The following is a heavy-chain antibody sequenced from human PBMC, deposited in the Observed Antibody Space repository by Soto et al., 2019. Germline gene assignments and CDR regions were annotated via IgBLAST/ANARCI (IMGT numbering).Heavy chain of an antibody. D-gene: IGHD6-19*01. CDR3: ARGGAVAARYYFDY. J-gene: IGHJ4*02. Sequence: SGGSLRLSCAASGFTFSSYWMHWVRQAPGKGLVWVSRINSDGSGTSYADSVKGRFTISRDNAKNTLYLQMNSLRAEDTAVYYCARGGAVAARYYFDYWGQGTLVTVSS. CDR1: GFTFSSYW. V-gene: IGHV3-74*01. CDR2: INSDGSGT.